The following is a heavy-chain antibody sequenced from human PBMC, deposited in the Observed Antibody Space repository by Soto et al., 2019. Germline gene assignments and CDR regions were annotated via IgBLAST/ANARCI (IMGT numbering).Heavy chain of an antibody. CDR3: ASIRRHGY. J-gene: IGHJ4*02. CDR2: IYYSGST. V-gene: IGHV4-39*01. CDR1: GGSISSSSYY. Sequence: QLQLQESGPGLVKPSETLSLTCTVSGGSISSSSYYWGWIRQPPGKGLEWIGSIYYSGSTYYNPYLKSRVTMSVDTSKNQFSLKLSSVTAADTAVYYCASIRRHGYWGQGTLVTVSS. D-gene: IGHD4-17*01.